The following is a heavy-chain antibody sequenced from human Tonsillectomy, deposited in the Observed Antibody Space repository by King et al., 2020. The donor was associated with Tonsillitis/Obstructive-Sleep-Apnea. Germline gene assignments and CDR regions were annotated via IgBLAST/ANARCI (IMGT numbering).Heavy chain of an antibody. Sequence: AQLVQSGAEVKKPGSSVKVSCKASGGTFSSYAISWVRQAPGQGLEWMGGIIPIFGTANYAQTFQGRVTITADESTSTAYMELSSLRSEDTAVYYCARVADYDILTGYYKNFDYWGQGTLVTVSS. CDR3: ARVADYDILTGYYKNFDY. V-gene: IGHV1-69*01. J-gene: IGHJ4*02. CDR2: IIPIFGTA. CDR1: GGTFSSYA. D-gene: IGHD3-9*01.